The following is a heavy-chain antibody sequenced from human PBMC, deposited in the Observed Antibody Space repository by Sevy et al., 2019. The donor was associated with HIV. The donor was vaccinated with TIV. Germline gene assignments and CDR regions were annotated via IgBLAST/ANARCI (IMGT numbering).Heavy chain of an antibody. CDR2: IYQDGSEK. J-gene: IGHJ6*02. V-gene: IGHV3-7*01. D-gene: IGHD1-26*01. Sequence: GGSLRLSCAASGFTFSNYNMNWVRQAPGKGLEWVAKIYQDGSEKYYADSVKGRFTISRDNAKNSLYLQMNSLRVEDTAMYYCAREGSHDDFRFPYHSGMDVWGQGTTVTVSS. CDR3: AREGSHDDFRFPYHSGMDV. CDR1: GFTFSNYN.